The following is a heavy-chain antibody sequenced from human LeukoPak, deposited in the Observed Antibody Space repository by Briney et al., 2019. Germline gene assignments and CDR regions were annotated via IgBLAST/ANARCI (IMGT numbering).Heavy chain of an antibody. D-gene: IGHD4-11*01. CDR2: IIPIFGTA. CDR3: ARVSSNYYYDYMDV. Sequence: SVKVSCKASGGTFSSYAISLVRQAPGQGLEWMGGIIPIFGTANYAQKFQGRVTITADESTSTAYMELSSLRSEDTAVYYCARVSSNYYYDYMDVWGKGTTVTVSS. V-gene: IGHV1-69*13. J-gene: IGHJ6*03. CDR1: GGTFSSYA.